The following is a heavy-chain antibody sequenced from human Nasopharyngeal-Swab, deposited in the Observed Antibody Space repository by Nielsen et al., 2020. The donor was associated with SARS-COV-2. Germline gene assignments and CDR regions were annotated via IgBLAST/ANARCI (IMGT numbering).Heavy chain of an antibody. CDR2: ISGSGGST. Sequence: GESLKISCAASGFTFSSYAMHWVRQAPGKGLEWVSAISGSGGSTYYADSVKGQFTISRDNSKNTLYLQMNSLRAEDTAVYYCAKHGWESGYYDFWSGYYTGPSGIDYWGQGTLVTVSS. J-gene: IGHJ4*02. D-gene: IGHD3-3*01. CDR3: AKHGWESGYYDFWSGYYTGPSGIDY. V-gene: IGHV3-23*01. CDR1: GFTFSSYA.